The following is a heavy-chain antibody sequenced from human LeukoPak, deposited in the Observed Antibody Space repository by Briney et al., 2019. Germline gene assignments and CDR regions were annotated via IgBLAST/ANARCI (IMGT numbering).Heavy chain of an antibody. CDR2: ISPNDGGT. D-gene: IGHD2-2*01. J-gene: IGHJ4*02. V-gene: IGHV1-18*04. CDR3: ARSESYALDY. CDR1: GYTFTGYY. Sequence: AASVKVSCKASGYTFTGYYMHWVRQAPGQGLEWMGWISPNDGGTNYAQNLQGRVTMTTDTSTSTVYMELRSLRSDDTAVYYCARSESYALDYWGQGTLVTVSS.